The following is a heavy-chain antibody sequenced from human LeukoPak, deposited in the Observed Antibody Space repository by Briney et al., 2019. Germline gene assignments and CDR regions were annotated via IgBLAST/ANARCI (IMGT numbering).Heavy chain of an antibody. Sequence: KPSGTLSLTCAVSGGSISSSNWWSWVRQPPGKGLEWIGEIYHSGSTNYNPSLKSRVTISVDKSKNQFSLKLSSVTAADTAVYYCARTDESSSWYYYYYMDVWGKGTTVTVSS. J-gene: IGHJ6*03. CDR1: GGSISSSNW. CDR2: IYHSGST. CDR3: ARTDESSSWYYYYYMDV. V-gene: IGHV4-4*02. D-gene: IGHD6-13*01.